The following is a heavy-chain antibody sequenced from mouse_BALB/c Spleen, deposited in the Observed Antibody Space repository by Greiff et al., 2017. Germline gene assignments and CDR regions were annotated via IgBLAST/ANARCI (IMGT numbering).Heavy chain of an antibody. V-gene: IGHV3-2*02. CDR2: ISYSGST. CDR1: GYSITSDYA. Sequence: EVKLMESGPGLVKPSQSLSLTCTVTGYSITSDYAWNWIRQFPGNKLEWMGYISYSGSTSYNPSLKSRISITRDTSKNQFFLQLNSVTTEDTATYYCARYYGSSYGFAYWGQGTLVTVSA. CDR3: ARYYGSSYGFAY. J-gene: IGHJ3*01. D-gene: IGHD1-1*01.